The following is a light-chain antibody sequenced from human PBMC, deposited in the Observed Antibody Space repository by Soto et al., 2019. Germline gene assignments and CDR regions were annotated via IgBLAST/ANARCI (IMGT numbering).Light chain of an antibody. CDR3: QHYNNWPPKFT. Sequence: EIVMTQSPATLSMSPGERATLSCRASQSASVNLAWYQQKPGQAPRLLIYAASTRATGVPARFSGSGSGTEFTLTISSLQSEDVAVYYCQHYNNWPPKFTFGPGTKVDIK. CDR2: AAS. CDR1: QSASVN. J-gene: IGKJ3*01. V-gene: IGKV3-15*01.